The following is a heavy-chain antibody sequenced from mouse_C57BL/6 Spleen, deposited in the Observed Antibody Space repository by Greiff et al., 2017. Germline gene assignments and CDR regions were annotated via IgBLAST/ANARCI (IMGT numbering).Heavy chain of an antibody. CDR1: GFSLTSYA. J-gene: IGHJ2*01. V-gene: IGHV2-9-1*01. Sequence: QVQLQQSGPGLVAPSQTLSITCTVSGFSLTSYAISWVRQPPGKGLEWLGVIWTGGGTNYNTALKSRLSISKDNSQSQVFLKMISLQTDDTAWYYCARLCDGGYRDVWGKGTTLTVSS. CDR3: ARLCDGGYRDV. CDR2: IWTGGGT. D-gene: IGHD2-3*01.